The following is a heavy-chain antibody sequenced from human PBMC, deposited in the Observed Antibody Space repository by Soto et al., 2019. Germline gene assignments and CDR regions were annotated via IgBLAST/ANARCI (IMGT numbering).Heavy chain of an antibody. Sequence: QVQLVQSGAEVKKPGSSVKVSCKASGDTFSSYAISWVRQAPGQGLEWMGGIIPIFGTANYAQKFQGRVTITADKSTSTAYMELSSLRSEDTAVYFCARETYYYDSSGPTFDYWGQGTLVTVSS. CDR3: ARETYYYDSSGPTFDY. CDR2: IIPIFGTA. J-gene: IGHJ4*02. CDR1: GDTFSSYA. V-gene: IGHV1-69*06. D-gene: IGHD3-22*01.